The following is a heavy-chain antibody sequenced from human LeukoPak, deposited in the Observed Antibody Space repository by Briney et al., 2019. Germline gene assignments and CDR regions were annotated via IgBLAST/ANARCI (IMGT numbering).Heavy chain of an antibody. D-gene: IGHD5-18*01. CDR2: ISGSSSYI. CDR1: GFTFSTYS. Sequence: GGSLRLSCAASGFTFSTYSMNWVRQAPGKGLEWVSSISGSSSYIYYADSGKGRFTISRDNAKNSLYLQMNSLRAEDTAVYYCARGTTLDIAMIRPLYYFDYWGQGTLVTVSS. V-gene: IGHV3-21*01. J-gene: IGHJ4*02. CDR3: ARGTTLDIAMIRPLYYFDY.